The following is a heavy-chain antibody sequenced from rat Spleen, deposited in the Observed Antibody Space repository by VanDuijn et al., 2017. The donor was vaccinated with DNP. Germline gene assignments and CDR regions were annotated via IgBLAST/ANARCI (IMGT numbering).Heavy chain of an antibody. CDR3: SMVDTLMLLGGWFAY. CDR1: GYNIRSTY. CDR2: IDPANGNS. Sequence: EVQLQQSGAELGKPGTSVKLSCKVSGYNIRSTYIHWVNQRPGMGLEWIGRIDPANGNSLYSDKFRGKATLTADPSSNTAYMQLSQLKSDDTAIYFCSMVDTLMLLGGWFAYWGQGTLVTVSS. V-gene: IGHV1-11*01. J-gene: IGHJ3*01. D-gene: IGHD1-12*01.